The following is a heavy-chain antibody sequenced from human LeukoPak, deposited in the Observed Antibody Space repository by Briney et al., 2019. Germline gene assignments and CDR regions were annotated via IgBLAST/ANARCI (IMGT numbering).Heavy chain of an antibody. Sequence: SQTLSLTCTVSGGSINSGDYYWSWIRQPPGKGLEWIWYMYYSGSTYYNPSLKSRVTISVDTSKNQFSMKLSYVTAADTAVYYCAREGTMVRGVIPLGFDYWGQGTLVTVSS. CDR2: MYYSGST. D-gene: IGHD3-10*01. V-gene: IGHV4-30-4*01. CDR1: GGSINSGDYY. J-gene: IGHJ4*02. CDR3: AREGTMVRGVIPLGFDY.